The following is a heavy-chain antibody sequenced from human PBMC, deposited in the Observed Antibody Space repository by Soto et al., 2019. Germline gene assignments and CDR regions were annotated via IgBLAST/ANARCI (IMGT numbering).Heavy chain of an antibody. Sequence: QVRLQDSGPGLVKPSQPLSLPCTVSGGSISGGDYYWGWFRQPPGKGLDWIGYIYYSGSTYYNPSLKSRVTISVDTSKNQFSLKLSSVTAADTAVYYCARDIGGTRNGEWGQGTLVTVSS. V-gene: IGHV4-30-4*01. D-gene: IGHD1-1*01. CDR3: ARDIGGTRNGE. J-gene: IGHJ4*02. CDR1: GGSISGGDYY. CDR2: IYYSGST.